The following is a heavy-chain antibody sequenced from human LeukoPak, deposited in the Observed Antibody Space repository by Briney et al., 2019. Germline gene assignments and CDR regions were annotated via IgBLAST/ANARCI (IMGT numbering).Heavy chain of an antibody. CDR1: GFTFSSYA. V-gene: IGHV3-30-3*01. D-gene: IGHD1-26*01. J-gene: IGHJ4*02. CDR2: ISYDGSNK. CDR3: ARVGPKWELLTTIDY. Sequence: GGSLRLSCAASGFTFSSYAMHWVRQAPGKGLEWVAVISYDGSNKYYADSVKGRFTISRDNSKNTLYLQMNSLRAEDTAVYYCARVGPKWELLTTIDYWGQGTLVTVSS.